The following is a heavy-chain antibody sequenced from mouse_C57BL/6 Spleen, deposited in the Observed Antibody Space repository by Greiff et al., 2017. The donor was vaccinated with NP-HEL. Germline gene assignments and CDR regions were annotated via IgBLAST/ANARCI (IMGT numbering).Heavy chain of an antibody. D-gene: IGHD1-1*01. V-gene: IGHV1-81*01. Sequence: VQLQQSGAELARPGASVKLSCKASGYTFTSYGISWVKQRTGQGLEWIGEIYPRSGNTYYNEKFKGKATLTADKSSSTAYMELRSLTSEDSAVYFCARSPNYGSSYYAMDYWGQGTSVTVSS. J-gene: IGHJ4*01. CDR1: GYTFTSYG. CDR3: ARSPNYGSSYYAMDY. CDR2: IYPRSGNT.